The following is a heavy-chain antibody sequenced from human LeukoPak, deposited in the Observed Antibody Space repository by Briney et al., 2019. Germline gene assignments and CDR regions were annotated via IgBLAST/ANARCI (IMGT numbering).Heavy chain of an antibody. D-gene: IGHD3-22*01. Sequence: APVKVSCKASGYTFTSYDINWVRQATGQGLEWMGWMNPNSGNTGYAQKFQGRVTMTRNTSISTAYMELSSLRSEDTAVYYCARGLYYYDSSGYYYEGVFDYWGQGTLVTVSS. CDR1: GYTFTSYD. CDR3: ARGLYYYDSSGYYYEGVFDY. J-gene: IGHJ4*02. V-gene: IGHV1-8*01. CDR2: MNPNSGNT.